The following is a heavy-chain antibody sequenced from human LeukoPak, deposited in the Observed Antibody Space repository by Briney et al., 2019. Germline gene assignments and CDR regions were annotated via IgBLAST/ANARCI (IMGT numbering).Heavy chain of an antibody. CDR1: GGSISSGDYY. CDR3: ARVLLAYCGGDCYPYYYYYYMDV. CDR2: IYYSGST. V-gene: IGHV4-30-4*08. D-gene: IGHD2-21*01. J-gene: IGHJ6*03. Sequence: SETLSLTCTVSGGSISSGDYYWSWIRQPPGKGLEWIGYIYYSGSTYYNPSLKSRGTISVDTSKNQFSLKLSSVTAADTAVYYCARVLLAYCGGDCYPYYYYYYMDVWGKGTTVTVSS.